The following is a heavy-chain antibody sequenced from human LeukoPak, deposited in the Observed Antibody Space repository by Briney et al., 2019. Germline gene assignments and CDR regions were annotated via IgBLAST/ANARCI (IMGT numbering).Heavy chain of an antibody. Sequence: ASVKVSCKASGGTFSSYAISWVRQAPGQGLEWMGGIIPIFGTANYAQKFQGRVTITADKSTSTAYMELSSLRSEDTAVYYCARVTDRDGYNYYWSDPWGQGTLVTVSS. J-gene: IGHJ5*02. CDR2: IIPIFGTA. V-gene: IGHV1-69*06. CDR3: ARVTDRDGYNYYWSDP. D-gene: IGHD5-24*01. CDR1: GGTFSSYA.